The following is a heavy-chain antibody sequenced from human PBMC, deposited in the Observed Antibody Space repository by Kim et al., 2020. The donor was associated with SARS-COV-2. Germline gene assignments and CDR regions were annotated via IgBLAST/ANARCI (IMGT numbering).Heavy chain of an antibody. Sequence: GGSLRLSCAASGFTFSGSAMHWVRQAPGKGLEWVARIRSKANSYATAYAASVKVRFTISRDDSKNTAYLQMNSLKTEDTAVYYCTRHGRSGDDAFDIWGQGTMVTVSS. CDR1: GFTFSGSA. D-gene: IGHD1-26*01. CDR2: IRSKANSYAT. CDR3: TRHGRSGDDAFDI. J-gene: IGHJ3*02. V-gene: IGHV3-73*01.